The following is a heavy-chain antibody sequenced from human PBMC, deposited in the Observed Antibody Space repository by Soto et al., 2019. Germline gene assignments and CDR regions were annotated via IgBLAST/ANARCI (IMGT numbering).Heavy chain of an antibody. J-gene: IGHJ5*02. V-gene: IGHV4-31*03. D-gene: IGHD3-3*01. CDR1: GGSISSGGYY. CDR2: IYYSGST. Sequence: KTSETLSLTCTVSGGSISSGGYYWSWIRQHPGKGLEWIGYIYYSGSTYYNPSLKSRVTISVDTSKNQFSLKLSSVTAADTAVYYCAGTIFGIVGFDPWGQGTLVTVSS. CDR3: AGTIFGIVGFDP.